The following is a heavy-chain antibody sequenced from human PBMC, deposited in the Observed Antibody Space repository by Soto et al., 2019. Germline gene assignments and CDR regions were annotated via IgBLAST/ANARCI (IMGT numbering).Heavy chain of an antibody. V-gene: IGHV1-3*01. CDR1: GYTFTSYA. D-gene: IGHD3-16*01. CDR2: INAGNGNT. J-gene: IGHJ4*02. Sequence: QVQLVQSGAEVKKPGASVKVSCKASGYTFTSYAMHWVRQAPGQRLEWMGWINAGNGNTKYSQKFQGRVTITRDTSASTAYMELSSRRSEDTAVYYCARDFPPLTYYDYIWGRYDYWGQGTLVTVSS. CDR3: ARDFPPLTYYDYIWGRYDY.